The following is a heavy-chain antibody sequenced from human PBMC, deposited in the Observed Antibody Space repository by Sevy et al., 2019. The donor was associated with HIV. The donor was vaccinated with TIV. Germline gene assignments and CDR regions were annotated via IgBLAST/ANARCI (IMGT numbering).Heavy chain of an antibody. CDR1: GFTFSTHA. CDR3: ASDLGYESTGYLPLFDN. J-gene: IGHJ4*02. V-gene: IGHV3-30-3*01. CDR2: ISYDGNIE. D-gene: IGHD3-22*01. Sequence: GGSLRLSCAASGFTFSTHAMHWVRQAPGKGLEWVAIISYDGNIEYYPDSVKGRFTISRDDSKNTLYLQMNSLRSEDTALYYCASDLGYESTGYLPLFDNWGQRTLVTVSS.